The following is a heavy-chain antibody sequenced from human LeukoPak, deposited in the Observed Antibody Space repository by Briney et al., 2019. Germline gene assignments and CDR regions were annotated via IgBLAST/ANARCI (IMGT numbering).Heavy chain of an antibody. CDR1: GGSISSHNW. J-gene: IGHJ3*02. V-gene: IGHV4-4*02. CDR3: ARRGYSYGLGDI. Sequence: SGTLSLTCAVSGGSISSHNWWTWVRQSPGKGLEWIGEIYHSESTNYNPSLKSRVTISIDKSKNQFSLKLSSVTAADTAVYYCARRGYSYGLGDIWGQGTMVTVS. D-gene: IGHD5-18*01. CDR2: IYHSEST.